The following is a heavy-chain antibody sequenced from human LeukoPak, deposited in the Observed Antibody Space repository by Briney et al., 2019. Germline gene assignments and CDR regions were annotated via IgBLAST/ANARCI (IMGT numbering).Heavy chain of an antibody. CDR1: GGSISSSSYY. D-gene: IGHD2-15*01. Sequence: SETLSLTCTVSGGSISSSSYYWGWIRQPPGTGLEWIGSIYYSGSTYYNPSLKSRVTISVDTSKNQFSLKLSSVTAADTAVYYCARYPMVVAATGALYYYMDVWGRGTTVTVSS. CDR2: IYYSGST. J-gene: IGHJ6*03. CDR3: ARYPMVVAATGALYYYMDV. V-gene: IGHV4-39*07.